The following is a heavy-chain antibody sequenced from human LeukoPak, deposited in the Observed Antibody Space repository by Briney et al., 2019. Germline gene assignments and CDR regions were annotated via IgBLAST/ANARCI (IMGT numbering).Heavy chain of an antibody. CDR1: GGTFSSYA. V-gene: IGHV1-69*13. CDR3: AKRWEVNWFDP. J-gene: IGHJ5*02. D-gene: IGHD1-26*01. CDR2: TIPIFGTA. Sequence: ASVKVSCKASGGTFSSYAISWVRQAPGQGLEWMGGTIPIFGTANYAQKFQGRVTITADESTSTAYMELSSLRSEDTAVYYCAKRWEVNWFDPWGQGTLVTVSS.